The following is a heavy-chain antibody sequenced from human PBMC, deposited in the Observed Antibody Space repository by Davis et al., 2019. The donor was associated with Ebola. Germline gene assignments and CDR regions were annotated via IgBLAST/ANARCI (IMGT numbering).Heavy chain of an antibody. V-gene: IGHV3-48*02. CDR2: ISNSSSTI. CDR1: GFTFSSYA. CDR3: ARRRHTYGDYGVFDY. Sequence: GESLKISCAASGFTFSSYAMSWVRQAPGKGLEWVSYISNSSSTIYYADSVKGRFTISRDNAKNSLYLQMNSLRDEDTAVYYCARRRHTYGDYGVFDYWGQGTLVTVSS. D-gene: IGHD4-17*01. J-gene: IGHJ4*02.